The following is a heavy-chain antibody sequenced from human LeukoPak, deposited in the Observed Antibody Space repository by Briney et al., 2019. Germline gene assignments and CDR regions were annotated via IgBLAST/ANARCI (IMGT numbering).Heavy chain of an antibody. J-gene: IGHJ5*02. CDR3: ARRARISNWFDP. D-gene: IGHD1-14*01. V-gene: IGHV4-39*01. Sequence: SETLSLTCTVSGGSISSSSYYWGWIRQPPGRGLEWIGSVYYSGSTYYNPSLKSRVTISVDTSKNQFSLKLSSVTAADTAVYYCARRARISNWFDPWGQGALLTVSS. CDR1: GGSISSSSYY. CDR2: VYYSGST.